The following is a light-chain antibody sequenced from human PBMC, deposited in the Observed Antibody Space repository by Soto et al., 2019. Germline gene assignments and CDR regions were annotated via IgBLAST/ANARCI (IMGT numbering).Light chain of an antibody. CDR1: SSDVGGYNY. V-gene: IGLV2-8*01. J-gene: IGLJ2*01. CDR2: EVS. Sequence: QSALTQPPSASGSPGQSVSISCTGSSSDVGGYNYVSWYQQHPGKAPKLMIHEVSKRPSGVPDRFSGSKSGNTASLTVSGLQAEDEADYYCSSYGGSNNLEVFGGGTKLTVL. CDR3: SSYGGSNNLEV.